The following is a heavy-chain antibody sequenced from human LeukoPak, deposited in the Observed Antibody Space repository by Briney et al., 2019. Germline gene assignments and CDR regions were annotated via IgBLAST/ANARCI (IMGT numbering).Heavy chain of an antibody. D-gene: IGHD3-10*02. J-gene: IGHJ3*01. CDR3: AREISMFVNAFDL. CDR1: GFTFSNSG. CDR2: IWYVGRNE. V-gene: IGHV3-33*01. Sequence: GGSLRLSSAAPGFTFSNSGMHSVRQAPGKGLEWVAVIWYVGRNEYYADAVKGRFIISRDNSKNTVHLQMNSLRVEDTSVYYCAREISMFVNAFDLWGQGTLVAVSS.